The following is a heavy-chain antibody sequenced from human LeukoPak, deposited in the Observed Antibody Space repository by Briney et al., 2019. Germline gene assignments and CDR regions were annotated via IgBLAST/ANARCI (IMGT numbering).Heavy chain of an antibody. CDR3: AKDVRRLGIASSGFDY. CDR1: GFTLTNYA. Sequence: ASVKVSCKASGFTLTNYAMNWVRQAPGQGLEWVGWINTNSGNPTYAQGFTGRFVFSVESSVSTTYLQISSLKAEDTAVYYCAKDVRRLGIASSGFDYWGQGSLVTVSS. CDR2: INTNSGNP. D-gene: IGHD6-13*01. V-gene: IGHV7-4-1*02. J-gene: IGHJ4*02.